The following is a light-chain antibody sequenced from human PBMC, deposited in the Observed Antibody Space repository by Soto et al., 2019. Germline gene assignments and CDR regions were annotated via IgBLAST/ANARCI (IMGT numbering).Light chain of an antibody. CDR3: QQYGSSPLT. J-gene: IGKJ1*01. CDR1: QSIRNY. CDR2: DTS. V-gene: IGKV3-20*01. Sequence: EVVLTQSPATLSLSPGERATLSCRASQSIRNYLAWYQQKPGQAPRLLIYDTSARATGVPARFSGSGSGTDFTLTISRLEPEDFAVYYCQQYGSSPLTFGQGTKVDIK.